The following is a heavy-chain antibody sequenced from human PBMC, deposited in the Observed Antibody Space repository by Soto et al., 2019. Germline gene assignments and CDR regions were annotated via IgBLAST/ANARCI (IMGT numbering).Heavy chain of an antibody. CDR1: GYSFTNYW. V-gene: IGHV5-51*01. CDR3: ARRSGRYNWFDP. D-gene: IGHD3-10*01. CDR2: IFPGDSDT. J-gene: IGHJ5*02. Sequence: GESLKISCKASGYSFTNYWIGWVGQMPGKGLEYMGIIFPGDSDTRYSPSFEGQDTISADKSINTAYLQWSSLKASDTAMYYCARRSGRYNWFDPWGQGTLVTVSS.